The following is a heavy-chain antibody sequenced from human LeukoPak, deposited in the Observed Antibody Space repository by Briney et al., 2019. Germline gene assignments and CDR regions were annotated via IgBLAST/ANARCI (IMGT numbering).Heavy chain of an antibody. CDR1: GYTFTGYY. D-gene: IGHD2-2*01. V-gene: IGHV1-46*01. Sequence: GASVKVSCKASGYTFTGYYMHWVRQAPGQGLEWMGIINPSGGSTSYAQKFQGRVTMTRNTSTSTVYMELSSLRSEDTAVYYCARDVGWVVPAAMRNSAPSYMDVWGKGTTVTISS. J-gene: IGHJ6*03. CDR2: INPSGGST. CDR3: ARDVGWVVPAAMRNSAPSYMDV.